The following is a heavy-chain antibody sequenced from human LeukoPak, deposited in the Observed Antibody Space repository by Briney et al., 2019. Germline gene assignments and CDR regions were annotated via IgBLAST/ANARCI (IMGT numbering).Heavy chain of an antibody. V-gene: IGHV3-23*01. D-gene: IGHD3-10*01. CDR2: IGNNGGGI. Sequence: GGSLRLSCAASGFTFSTYTMYWVRHPPGKRLEWVSIIGNNGGGIHYADSVRGRFTISRDNSKNTLYLQMNSLRAEDTAVYYCARISPWGGLLDAFDIWGQGTMVTVSS. J-gene: IGHJ3*02. CDR3: ARISPWGGLLDAFDI. CDR1: GFTFSTYT.